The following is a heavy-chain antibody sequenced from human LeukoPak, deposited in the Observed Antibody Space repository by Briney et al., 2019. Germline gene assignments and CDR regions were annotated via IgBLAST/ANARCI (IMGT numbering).Heavy chain of an antibody. CDR1: GGTFSSYA. CDR2: IIPIFGTA. J-gene: IGHJ3*02. V-gene: IGHV1-69*13. Sequence: RASVKVSSKASGGTFSSYAISWVRQAPGQGLEWMGGIIPIFGTANYAQKFQGRVTITADESTSTDYMELSSLRSEDTAVYYCARAEAGSYSAFDIWGQGTMVTVSS. D-gene: IGHD1-26*01. CDR3: ARAEAGSYSAFDI.